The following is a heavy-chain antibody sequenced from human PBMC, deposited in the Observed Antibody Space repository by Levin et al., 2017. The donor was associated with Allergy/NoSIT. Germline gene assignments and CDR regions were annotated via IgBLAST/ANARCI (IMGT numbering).Heavy chain of an antibody. CDR3: ARGGGPRYCTNGVCYRRSNWFDP. V-gene: IGHV4-34*01. J-gene: IGHJ5*02. CDR2: INHSGST. CDR1: GGSFSGYY. Sequence: SQTLSLTCAVYGGSFSGYYWSWIRQPPGKGLEWIGEINHSGSTNYNPSLKSRVTISVDTSKNQFSLKLSSVTAADTAVYYCARGGGPRYCTNGVCYRRSNWFDPWGQGTLVTVSS. D-gene: IGHD2-8*01.